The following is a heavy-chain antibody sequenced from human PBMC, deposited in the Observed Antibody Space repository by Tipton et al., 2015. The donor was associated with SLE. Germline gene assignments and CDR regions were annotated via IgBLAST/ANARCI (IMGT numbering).Heavy chain of an antibody. V-gene: IGHV1-2*06. CDR2: INPNSGGT. CDR1: GYTFTGFY. Sequence: QSGPEVKKPGASVKVSCKASGYTFTGFYMHWVRQAPGQGLEWMGRINPNSGGTNYAQKFQGRVTMTRDTSISTAYMELSRLRSDDTAVYYCARDLGGWELPWADAFDIWGQGTMVTVSS. J-gene: IGHJ3*02. D-gene: IGHD1-26*01. CDR3: ARDLGGWELPWADAFDI.